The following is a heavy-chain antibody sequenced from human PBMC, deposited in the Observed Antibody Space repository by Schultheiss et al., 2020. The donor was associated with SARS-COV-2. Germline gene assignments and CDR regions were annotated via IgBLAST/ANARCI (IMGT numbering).Heavy chain of an antibody. CDR1: GFTFSSYE. CDR2: ISSSGSTI. D-gene: IGHD5-18*01. V-gene: IGHV3-48*03. J-gene: IGHJ4*02. Sequence: GSLRLSCAASGFTFSSYEMNWVRQAPGKGLEWVSYISSSGSTIYYADSVKGRFTISRDNSKNTLYLQMNSLRAEDTAVYYCAKDRIGLTYSYGSWYFDFWGQGTLVTVSS. CDR3: AKDRIGLTYSYGSWYFDF.